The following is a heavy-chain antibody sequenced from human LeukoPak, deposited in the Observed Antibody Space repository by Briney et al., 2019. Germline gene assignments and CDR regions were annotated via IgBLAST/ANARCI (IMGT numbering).Heavy chain of an antibody. CDR3: TRGAPYVWGSSRSPPFDY. J-gene: IGHJ4*02. CDR1: GFTFGDYA. D-gene: IGHD3-16*02. V-gene: IGHV3-49*04. Sequence: QPGRSLRLSCTASGFTFGDYAMSWVRQAPGKGLEWVGFIRSKAYGGTTEYAASVKGRFTISRDDSKSIAYLQMNSLKTEDTAVYYCTRGAPYVWGSSRSPPFDYWGQGTLVTVSS. CDR2: IRSKAYGGTT.